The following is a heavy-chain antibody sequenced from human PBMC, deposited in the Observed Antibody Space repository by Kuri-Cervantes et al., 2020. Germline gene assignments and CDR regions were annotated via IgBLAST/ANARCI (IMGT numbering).Heavy chain of an antibody. D-gene: IGHD1-26*01. CDR2: ITWNSDTI. V-gene: IGHV3-9*01. CDR3: AVIGKVFAFDI. J-gene: IGHJ3*02. Sequence: SLKISCAASGFTFSSYSMNWVRQAPGKGLEWVSGITWNSDTIDYADSVKGRFTISRDNAKNSLYLQMNSLRTEDTALYYCAVIGKVFAFDIWGQGTMVTVSS. CDR1: GFTFSSYS.